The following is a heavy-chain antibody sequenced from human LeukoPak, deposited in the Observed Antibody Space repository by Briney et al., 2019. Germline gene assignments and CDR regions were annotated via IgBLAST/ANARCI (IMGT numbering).Heavy chain of an antibody. J-gene: IGHJ4*02. CDR3: AKDIHQLLGMVDY. Sequence: XSLISGDGGSTYYADSVKGRFTISRDNSKNSLYLQMNSLRTEDTALYYCAKDIHQLLGMVDYWGQGTLVTVSS. CDR2: ISGDGGST. V-gene: IGHV3-43*02. D-gene: IGHD2-2*01.